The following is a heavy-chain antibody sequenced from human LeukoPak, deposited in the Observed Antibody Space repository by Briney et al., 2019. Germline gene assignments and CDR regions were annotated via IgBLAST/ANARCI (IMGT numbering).Heavy chain of an antibody. V-gene: IGHV5-51*01. J-gene: IGHJ4*02. CDR1: GYSFSNYW. D-gene: IGHD5-12*01. Sequence: KPGESLEISCKGSGYSFSNYWIGWVRQLPGKGLEWMGIIYPGDSDTRYSPSFQGQVTISADNSISTAFLQWSSLKASDTAIYYCVSGYDYFDSWGQGTLVTVSS. CDR3: VSGYDYFDS. CDR2: IYPGDSDT.